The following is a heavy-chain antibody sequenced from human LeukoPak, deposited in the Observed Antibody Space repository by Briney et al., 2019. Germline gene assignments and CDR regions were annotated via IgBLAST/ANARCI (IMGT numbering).Heavy chain of an antibody. Sequence: ASVKVSCKASGYTFTGYYMHWVRQAPGQGLEWMGRINPNSGGTNYAQKFQGRVTMTRDTSISTAYMELSRLRSDDKAVYYCARWVIVAAGLDYWGQGTLVTVSS. CDR2: INPNSGGT. CDR3: ARWVIVAAGLDY. CDR1: GYTFTGYY. J-gene: IGHJ4*02. V-gene: IGHV1-2*06. D-gene: IGHD2-21*01.